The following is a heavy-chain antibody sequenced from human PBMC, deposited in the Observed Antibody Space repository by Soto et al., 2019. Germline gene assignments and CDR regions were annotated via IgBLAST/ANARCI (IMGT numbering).Heavy chain of an antibody. D-gene: IGHD2-15*01. Sequence: GASVKVSCKASGYTFTSYYIQWVRQAPGQGLEWVGIINPSDGDTSYAQKFQGRVTMTRDTSTSTVYMELSSLRSEDTAVYYCARTDSPYYYYYYGMDVWGQGTTVTVSS. CDR1: GYTFTSYY. V-gene: IGHV1-46*03. CDR3: ARTDSPYYYYYYGMDV. CDR2: INPSDGDT. J-gene: IGHJ6*02.